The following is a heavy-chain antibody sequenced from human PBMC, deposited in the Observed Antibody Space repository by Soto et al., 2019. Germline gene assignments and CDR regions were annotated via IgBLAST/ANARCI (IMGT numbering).Heavy chain of an antibody. Sequence: SETLSLTCPVSGDSISSYYWSWIRQPPGKGLEWIGYIYNTGTTDYNPSLKSRVTISVDTSRNQFSLKLSFVTAADTAVYYCARSPQLYHFDYWGQGTLVTVSS. CDR1: GDSISSYY. D-gene: IGHD3-16*02. J-gene: IGHJ4*02. CDR2: IYNTGTT. CDR3: ARSPQLYHFDY. V-gene: IGHV4-59*01.